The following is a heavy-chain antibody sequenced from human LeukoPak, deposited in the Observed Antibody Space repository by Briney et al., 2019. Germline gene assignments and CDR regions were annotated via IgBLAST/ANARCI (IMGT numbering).Heavy chain of an antibody. D-gene: IGHD6-13*01. CDR3: TRGGAAAGFDF. Sequence: QSQTLSLICAISGDSVSSNSAVWNWIRQSPSRGLEWLGRTYYRSRWYNDYAVSVKSRISVNPDTSKNQFSLQLNSVTPEDTAVYYCTRGGAAAGFDFWGQGTLVTVSS. V-gene: IGHV6-1*01. CDR2: TYYRSRWYN. J-gene: IGHJ4*02. CDR1: GDSVSSNSAV.